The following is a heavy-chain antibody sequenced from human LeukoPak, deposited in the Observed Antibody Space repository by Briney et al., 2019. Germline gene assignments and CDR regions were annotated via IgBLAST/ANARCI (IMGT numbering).Heavy chain of an antibody. CDR3: ARGRAAASFSGPNWFDP. CDR2: ISAYNGNT. D-gene: IGHD6-13*01. Sequence: ASVKVSCKASGYTFTSYYMHWVRQAPGQGLEWMGWISAYNGNTNYAQKLPGRVTMTTDTSTSTAYMELRSLRSDDTAVYYCARGRAAASFSGPNWFDPWGQGTLVTVSS. J-gene: IGHJ5*02. CDR1: GYTFTSYY. V-gene: IGHV1-18*04.